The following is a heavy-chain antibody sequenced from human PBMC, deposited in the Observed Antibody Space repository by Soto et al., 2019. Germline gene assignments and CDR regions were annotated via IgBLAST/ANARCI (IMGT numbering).Heavy chain of an antibody. J-gene: IGHJ6*03. CDR2: INHSGST. CDR3: ASLVHWDYYDMDV. V-gene: IGHV4-34*01. D-gene: IGHD2-21*01. Sequence: SETLSLTCAVYGGSFSGYYWSWIRQPPGKGLEWIGEINHSGSTNYNPSLKSRVTISVDTSKNRFSLKLSSVAAADTAVYYCASLVHWDYYDMDVWGKGTTVTVSS. CDR1: GGSFSGYY.